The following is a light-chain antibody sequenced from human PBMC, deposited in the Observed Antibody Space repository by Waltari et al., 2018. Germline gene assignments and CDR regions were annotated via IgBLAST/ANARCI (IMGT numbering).Light chain of an antibody. Sequence: QSALTQPASVSGSPGQAIIISCTGTGSDVGGYDYVSWYQQYPGKAPRLIISDVYTRPSGFSNRFSGSKSDNTASLTISGLQAEDESVYYCSSYTSSGVVFGGGTKLTVL. CDR2: DVY. CDR1: GSDVGGYDY. V-gene: IGLV2-14*01. CDR3: SSYTSSGVV. J-gene: IGLJ2*01.